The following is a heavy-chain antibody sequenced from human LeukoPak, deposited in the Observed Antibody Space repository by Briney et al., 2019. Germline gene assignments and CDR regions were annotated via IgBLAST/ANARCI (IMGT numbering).Heavy chain of an antibody. CDR1: GYTFTGYY. CDR2: INPNSGGT. Sequence: ASVKVSCKASGYTFTGYYMHWVRQAPGQGLEWMGWINPNSGGTNYAQKFQGRVTMTRDTSISTAYMELSRLRSDDTAVYYCARKGGYRPNAFDIWGQGTMVTVSS. CDR3: ARKGGYRPNAFDI. D-gene: IGHD3-16*02. V-gene: IGHV1-2*02. J-gene: IGHJ3*02.